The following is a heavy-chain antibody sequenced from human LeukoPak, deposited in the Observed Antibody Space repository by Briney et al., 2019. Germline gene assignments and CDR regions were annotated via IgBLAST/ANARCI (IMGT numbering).Heavy chain of an antibody. J-gene: IGHJ4*02. Sequence: SETLPLTCTVSGGSLSGYHWGWIRQPPGKGLEWIGYIFYSGDTTYNPSLKSRVTISIDTPKNQFSLKMTSATAADTAVYFCARDKQPGDNWGPGTLVTVSS. CDR1: GGSLSGYH. D-gene: IGHD7-27*01. V-gene: IGHV4-59*01. CDR2: IFYSGDT. CDR3: ARDKQPGDN.